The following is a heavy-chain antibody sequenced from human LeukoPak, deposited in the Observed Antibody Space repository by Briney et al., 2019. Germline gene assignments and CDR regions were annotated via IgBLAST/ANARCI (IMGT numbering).Heavy chain of an antibody. J-gene: IGHJ3*02. V-gene: IGHV3-21*01. Sequence: PGGSLRLSCEVSGITFSRHSMNWVRQAPGKGLEWVASIGGSRRYICHADSVRGRFTISGDNAEKSLYLEMNSLRVEDTAVYYCTRGLEYSSTDAFDIWGQGIMVTVSS. D-gene: IGHD6-6*01. CDR1: GITFSRHS. CDR2: IGGSRRYI. CDR3: TRGLEYSSTDAFDI.